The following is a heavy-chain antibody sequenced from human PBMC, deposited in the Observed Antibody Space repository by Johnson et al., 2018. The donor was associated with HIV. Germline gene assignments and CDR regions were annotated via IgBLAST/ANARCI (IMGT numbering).Heavy chain of an antibody. D-gene: IGHD6-13*01. CDR1: GFTFANYG. J-gene: IGHJ3*02. V-gene: IGHV3-30*02. CDR2: TAHDESIT. CDR3: AKVGTGYSSSSVGAFDI. Sequence: QVQLVESGGGVVQPGESLRLSCAASGFTFANYGMHWVRQAPGQGLEWVAFTAHDESITHYADSVKGRFTMSRDNSKNTFDLQMTSLGVEDTAVYYCAKVGTGYSSSSVGAFDIWGQGTVVTVSS.